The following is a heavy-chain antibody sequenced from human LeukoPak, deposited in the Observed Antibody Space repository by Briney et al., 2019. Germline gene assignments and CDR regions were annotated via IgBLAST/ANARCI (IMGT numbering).Heavy chain of an antibody. D-gene: IGHD3-16*01. CDR2: VNEEATET. Sequence: GGSLRLSCEASGFIFSNYWMSWVRQVPGKGLEWVANVNEEATETYHGDSVKGRFTISRDNANKELHLQMNSLRAEDTAMYYCATEVCTDKGDFDLWGRGTLVTVSS. CDR3: ATEVCTDKGDFDL. V-gene: IGHV3-7*02. CDR1: GFIFSNYW. J-gene: IGHJ2*01.